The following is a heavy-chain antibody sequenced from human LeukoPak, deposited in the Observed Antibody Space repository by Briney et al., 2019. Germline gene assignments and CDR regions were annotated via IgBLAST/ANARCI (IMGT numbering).Heavy chain of an antibody. Sequence: GRSLRLSCAASGFTFSSYAMYWVRQAPGEGLEWVAAISYDGSNNYYADSVKGRLTIARDNSKNTLYLQMSSLRAEDTAVYYCVRSTGKFYYGADVWGQGTTDTVSS. D-gene: IGHD4/OR15-4a*01. CDR3: VRSTGKFYYGADV. CDR2: ISYDGSNN. CDR1: GFTFSSYA. V-gene: IGHV3-30*04. J-gene: IGHJ6*02.